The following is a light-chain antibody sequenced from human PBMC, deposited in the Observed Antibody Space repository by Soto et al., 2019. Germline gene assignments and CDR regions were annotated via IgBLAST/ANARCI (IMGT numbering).Light chain of an antibody. V-gene: IGKV4-1*01. Sequence: DIVMTQSPDSLAVSLGERATINCKSSQSLLSSSNNKNYLSWYQQKPGQAPKALIYWASTRESGVPDRFSGSGSGTDFTLTISRLEPEDFAEFYCQQYASSPLTFGGGTKVEIK. J-gene: IGKJ4*01. CDR2: WAS. CDR3: QQYASSPLT. CDR1: QSLLSSSNNKNY.